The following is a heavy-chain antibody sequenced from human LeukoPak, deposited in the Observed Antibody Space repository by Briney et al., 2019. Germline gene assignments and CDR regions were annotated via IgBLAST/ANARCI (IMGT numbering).Heavy chain of an antibody. Sequence: PSGTLSLTCTVSGDSINSLDLWSWVRQPPGKGLEWIGEMYLSGTTHSNPSVKSRITISIDKSKNQFFLNLSSVTAADTAVYYCAGLVGRYSSGLYYYYFDYWGQGTLVTVSS. CDR3: AGLVGRYSSGLYYYYFDY. CDR1: GDSINSLDL. V-gene: IGHV4-4*02. CDR2: MYLSGTT. J-gene: IGHJ4*02. D-gene: IGHD3-22*01.